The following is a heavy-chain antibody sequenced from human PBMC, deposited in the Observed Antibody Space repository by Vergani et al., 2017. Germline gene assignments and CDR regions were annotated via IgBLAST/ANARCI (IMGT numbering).Heavy chain of an antibody. J-gene: IGHJ2*01. V-gene: IGHV3-9*01. CDR3: VKDNDYDADGPFDL. CDR1: GFTFQAFA. Sequence: VHLVESGGGVVQPGGSLRLSCTASGFTFQAFAFHWVRQVSGRGLEWVSGIDRNYGVKNGNSFEGRFSISRDNAKKAVFLQMNNLRHEDTALYFCVKDNDYDADGPFDLWGRGTLVTVSS. CDR2: IDRNYGVK. D-gene: IGHD3-16*01.